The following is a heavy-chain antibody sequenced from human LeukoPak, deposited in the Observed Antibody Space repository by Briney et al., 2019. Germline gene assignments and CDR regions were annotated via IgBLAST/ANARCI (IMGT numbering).Heavy chain of an antibody. D-gene: IGHD4-23*01. CDR3: ARVRGGSRGYYYYYMDV. CDR1: GGTFSSYA. V-gene: IGHV1-69*13. J-gene: IGHJ6*03. CDR2: IIPIFGTA. Sequence: SVKVSCKASGGTFSSYAISWVRQAPGQGLEWMGGIIPIFGTANYAQKFQGRVTITADESTSTAYMELSSLRSEDTAVYYCARVRGGSRGYYYYYMDVWGKGTTVTVSS.